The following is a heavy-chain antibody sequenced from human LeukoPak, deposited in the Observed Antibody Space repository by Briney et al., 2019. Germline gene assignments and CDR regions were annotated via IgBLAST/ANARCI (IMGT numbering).Heavy chain of an antibody. D-gene: IGHD3-10*01. Sequence: PGGSLRLSCAASGFTFSSYWMSWVRQAPGKGLEWVANIKQDGSEKYYVDSVRGRFTISRDNAKNSLYLQMNSLRAEDTAVYYCARGGYYGSGSYSNWGQGTLVTVSS. CDR3: ARGGYYGSGSYSN. CDR2: IKQDGSEK. CDR1: GFTFSSYW. J-gene: IGHJ4*02. V-gene: IGHV3-7*03.